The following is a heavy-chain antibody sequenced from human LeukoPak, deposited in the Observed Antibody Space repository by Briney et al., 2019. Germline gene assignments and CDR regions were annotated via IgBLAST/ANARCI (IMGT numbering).Heavy chain of an antibody. Sequence: PGGSLRLSCAASGFTVSSNYMSWVRQAPGKGLEWVSVISGSGGSTYYADSVRGRFTISRDNAKNSLYLQMISLRAEDTAVYYCARDLSVGAKPDLGFDYWGQGTLVTVSS. CDR1: GFTVSSNY. J-gene: IGHJ4*02. D-gene: IGHD1-26*01. CDR2: ISGSGGST. CDR3: ARDLSVGAKPDLGFDY. V-gene: IGHV3-53*01.